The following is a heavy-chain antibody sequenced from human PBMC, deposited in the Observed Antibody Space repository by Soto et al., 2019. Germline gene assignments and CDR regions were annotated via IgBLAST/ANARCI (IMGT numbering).Heavy chain of an antibody. D-gene: IGHD2-15*01. Sequence: QVQLQESGPGLVKPSETLSLTCTVSGGSMSGYHWTWIRQSPGKELEFIGSVFDSGSTKSNPSLRSRVAISIDASKSQFSLTLSSVTAADTAVYYCASCLNSAGSCLRFLRWGQGTLVTVSS. CDR3: ASCLNSAGSCLRFLR. CDR1: GGSMSGYH. CDR2: VFDSGST. J-gene: IGHJ1*01. V-gene: IGHV4-59*12.